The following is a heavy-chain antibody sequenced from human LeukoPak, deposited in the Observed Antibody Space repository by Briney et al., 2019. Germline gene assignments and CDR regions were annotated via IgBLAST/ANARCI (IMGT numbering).Heavy chain of an antibody. CDR1: GFTVNSNY. D-gene: IGHD2-15*01. V-gene: IGHV3-53*05. Sequence: PGGSLRLSCAASGFTVNSNYMSWVRQAPGKGLEWVSVIYSGGSTYYADSVKGRFTISRDNSKNTLYLQMNSLRAEDTAVYYCAKSAIVVVVAATPIDYWGQGTLVTVSS. J-gene: IGHJ4*02. CDR3: AKSAIVVVVAATPIDY. CDR2: IYSGGST.